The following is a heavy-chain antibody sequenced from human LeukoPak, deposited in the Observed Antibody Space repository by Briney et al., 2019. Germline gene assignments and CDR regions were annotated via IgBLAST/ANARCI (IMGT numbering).Heavy chain of an antibody. J-gene: IGHJ4*02. D-gene: IGHD2-2*01. CDR2: INPNSGDT. V-gene: IGHV1-2*06. Sequence: ASVKVSCKASGYTFTGYHMHWVRRAPGQGLEWMGRINPNSGDTNYAQKFQGRVTMTRDTSISTAYMELSRLRSDDTAVYYCARDYCSSTSCLFDYWGQGALVTVSS. CDR1: GYTFTGYH. CDR3: ARDYCSSTSCLFDY.